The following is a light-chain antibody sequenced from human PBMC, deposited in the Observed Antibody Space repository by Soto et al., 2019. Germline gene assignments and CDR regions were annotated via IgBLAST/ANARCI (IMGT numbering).Light chain of an antibody. J-gene: IGKJ2*01. CDR3: QQYHIWYT. CDR2: EAS. CDR1: QSVNSH. Sequence: EIVMTQSPATLSVSPGERATLSCRASQSVNSHLAWFQQRPGQAPRLLMFEASTRSTGVPARFSASGSGTDFTLTISGLQSEDFAVYYCQQYHIWYTFGQGPELEIK. V-gene: IGKV3-15*01.